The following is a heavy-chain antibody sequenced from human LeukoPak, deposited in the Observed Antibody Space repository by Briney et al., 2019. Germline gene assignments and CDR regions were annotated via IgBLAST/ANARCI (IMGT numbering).Heavy chain of an antibody. CDR3: TTDRYYDNSELQFQH. J-gene: IGHJ1*01. D-gene: IGHD3-22*01. CDR1: GFTFSNAY. V-gene: IGHV3-15*07. CDR2: IKPKTDGETT. Sequence: PGGSLRLSCAASGFTFSNAYMNWVRQAPGKGLEWVGRIKPKTDGETTEYAAPVKGRFTISRDDSRNTLYLQMDSLKIEDTAVYYCTTDRYYDNSELQFQHWGQGTLVTVSS.